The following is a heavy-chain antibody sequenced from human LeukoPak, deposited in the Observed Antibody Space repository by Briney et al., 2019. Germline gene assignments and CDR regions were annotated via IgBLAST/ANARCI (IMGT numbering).Heavy chain of an antibody. V-gene: IGHV3-48*03. D-gene: IGHD3-10*01. CDR1: GFTFSSYE. CDR2: ICGRGSTK. Sequence: PGGSLRLSCAVSGFTFSSYEMNWVRQAPGKGLEWVSYICGRGSTKYYADSVKGRFTISRDNAENSLYLQMNGLRAEDTAVYYCARDLYYYGSGNYVPGLPDYWGQGTLVTVSS. CDR3: ARDLYYYGSGNYVPGLPDY. J-gene: IGHJ4*02.